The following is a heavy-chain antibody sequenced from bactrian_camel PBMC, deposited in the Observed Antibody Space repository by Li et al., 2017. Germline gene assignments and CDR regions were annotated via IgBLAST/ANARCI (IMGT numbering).Heavy chain of an antibody. CDR1: GFTFSSYG. D-gene: IGHD1*01. CDR3: APKMLYFTENGVNSNY. Sequence: LVESGGGLVQPGGSLRLSCAASGFTFSSYGMSWVRQAPGKGLEWVSVITSGGGSTYYADSVKGRFTISRDNAKNMMYLQMNSLKPEDAAMYYCAPKMLYFTENGVNSNYWGQGTQVTVS. CDR2: ITSGGGST. V-gene: IGHV3S40*01. J-gene: IGHJ4*01.